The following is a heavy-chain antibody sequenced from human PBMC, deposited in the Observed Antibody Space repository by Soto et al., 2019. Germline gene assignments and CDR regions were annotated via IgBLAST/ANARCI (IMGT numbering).Heavy chain of an antibody. J-gene: IGHJ6*02. V-gene: IGHV5-51*01. Sequence: GESLKISCKGSGYIFTSYWIGWVRQMPGKGLEWMGIIYPGDSDTRYSPSFQGQVTISADKSISTAYLQWSSLKASDTAMYYCARHGPDYDFWSVYWPAYYYYGMDVWCQGITVTVSS. CDR2: IYPGDSDT. D-gene: IGHD3-3*01. CDR1: GYIFTSYW. CDR3: ARHGPDYDFWSVYWPAYYYYGMDV.